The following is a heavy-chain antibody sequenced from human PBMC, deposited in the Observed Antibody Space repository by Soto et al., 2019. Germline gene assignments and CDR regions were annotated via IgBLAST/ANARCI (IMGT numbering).Heavy chain of an antibody. CDR1: GFTFSNAW. V-gene: IGHV3-15*07. Sequence: GGSLRLSCAASGFTFSNAWMNWVRQAPGKGLEWVGRIKSKANGETTDYAAPVKGRFTISRDDSKDTVYLQMNSLKTEDTAVYFCTKEGLRYYWGQGTLVTVSS. J-gene: IGHJ4*02. CDR3: TKEGLRYY. CDR2: IKSKANGETT. D-gene: IGHD2-15*01.